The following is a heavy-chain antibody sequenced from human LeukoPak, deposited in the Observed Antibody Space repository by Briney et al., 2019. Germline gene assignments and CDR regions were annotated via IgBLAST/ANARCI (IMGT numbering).Heavy chain of an antibody. V-gene: IGHV3-9*01. CDR1: GFTFDDYA. CDR3: ARKKRVDTDSIMVYYYYAMDV. Sequence: SLRLSCAASGFTFDDYAMHWVRQAPGKGLEWVSGISWNSGSIGYADSVKGRFTISRDNAKNSLYLQMNNLRAEDTAVYYCARKKRVDTDSIMVYYYYAMDVWGQGTTVTVSS. CDR2: ISWNSGSI. D-gene: IGHD5-18*01. J-gene: IGHJ6*02.